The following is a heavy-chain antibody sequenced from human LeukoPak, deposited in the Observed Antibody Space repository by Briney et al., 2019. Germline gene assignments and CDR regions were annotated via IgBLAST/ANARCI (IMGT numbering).Heavy chain of an antibody. CDR3: VREGNELLSKNFDY. J-gene: IGHJ4*02. CDR2: INPHSGGT. Sequence: ASVKVSCKASGFTFTGYYIHWVRQAPGQGLEWMGYINPHSGGTNSPQKFQGRVTMTTDTSISAAYMELSSLISDDTAMYYYVREGNELLSKNFDYWGQGTLVTVSS. V-gene: IGHV1-2*02. CDR1: GFTFTGYY. D-gene: IGHD2-21*02.